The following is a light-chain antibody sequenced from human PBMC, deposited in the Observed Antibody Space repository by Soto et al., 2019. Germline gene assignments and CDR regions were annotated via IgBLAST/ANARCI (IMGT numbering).Light chain of an antibody. Sequence: QAVVTQPPSASGTPGQRITISCSGSSSNIGRNTVNWFQQLPGTAPKLLVYTDNQRPSGVPDRFSGSKSGTSGSLAISGLQSDDEADYYCAAWDDSLNGHVFGTGTKVTVL. CDR3: AAWDDSLNGHV. J-gene: IGLJ1*01. CDR2: TDN. V-gene: IGLV1-44*01. CDR1: SSNIGRNT.